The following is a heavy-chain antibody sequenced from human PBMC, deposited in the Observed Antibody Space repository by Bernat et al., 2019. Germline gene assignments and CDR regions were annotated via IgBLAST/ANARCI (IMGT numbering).Heavy chain of an antibody. V-gene: IGHV3-30-3*01. J-gene: IGHJ4*02. D-gene: IGHD4-11*01. CDR3: AGGGNYLTTNKYYFDY. CDR2: ISYDGSNK. CDR1: GFTFSNHG. Sequence: QVQLVESGGGVVQPGRSLRLSCAASGFTFSNHGLHWVRQAPGKGLEWVSIISYDGSNKYYADSLKGRFTISRDSSRNTLYLQMNSLTPEDTAVYYCAGGGNYLTTNKYYFDYWGQGTLVTVSS.